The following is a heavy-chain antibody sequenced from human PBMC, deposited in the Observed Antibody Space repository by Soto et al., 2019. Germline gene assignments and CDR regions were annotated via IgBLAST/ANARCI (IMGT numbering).Heavy chain of an antibody. CDR3: ARVYLVPTSSYYCGMDV. CDR2: ISGSVKDI. J-gene: IGHJ6*02. D-gene: IGHD6-6*01. CDR1: GFTFRNYS. V-gene: IGHV3-21*06. Sequence: SLRLSFATSGFTFRNYSMNWVREAPGKGLESVAYISGSVKDISYRDTVKGRFTITRENAESSLVLQMNSLPVVDTAVYHGARVYLVPTSSYYCGMDVWGPGTTVTVSS.